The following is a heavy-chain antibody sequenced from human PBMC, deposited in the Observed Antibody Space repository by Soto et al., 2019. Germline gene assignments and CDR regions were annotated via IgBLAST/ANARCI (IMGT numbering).Heavy chain of an antibody. J-gene: IGHJ3*01. CDR2: IKQDGSQK. D-gene: IGHD3-22*01. CDR1: GFTFSSYW. Sequence: GGSLRLSCAASGFTFSSYWMSWVRQAPGKGLEWVANIKQDGSQKWYVDSVKGRFTISRDNAKNSLYLQMNSLRAEDTAVYYCARGDYYDTSGPFSDAFDLWGRGTMVTVSS. V-gene: IGHV3-7*04. CDR3: ARGDYYDTSGPFSDAFDL.